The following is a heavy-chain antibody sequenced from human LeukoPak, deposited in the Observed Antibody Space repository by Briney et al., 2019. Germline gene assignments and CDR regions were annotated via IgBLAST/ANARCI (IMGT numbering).Heavy chain of an antibody. D-gene: IGHD2-15*01. CDR2: ISAYNGNI. CDR1: GYTFSNYG. V-gene: IGHV1-18*01. J-gene: IGHJ1*01. CDR3: ARDSADCSGGSCYSAEYFQH. Sequence: GASVKVSCKASGYTFSNYGISWVRQAPGQGLEWMGRISAYNGNINYAQKVQGRVTMTTDTSTTTAYMELRSLRFDDTAVYYCARDSADCSGGSCYSAEYFQHWGQGTLVTVSS.